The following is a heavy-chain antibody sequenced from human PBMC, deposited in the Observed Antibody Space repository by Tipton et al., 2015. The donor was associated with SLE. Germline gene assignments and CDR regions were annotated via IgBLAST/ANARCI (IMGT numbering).Heavy chain of an antibody. J-gene: IGHJ6*02. CDR3: ARGMVTWRGAIVGVDV. Sequence: TLSLTCAVSGGSISSTNWWSWVRQPPGKGLEWIGEIYHGGSTNYNPSLKSRVTMSVDTSKNQVSLKLTSVTAADTAVYYCARGMVTWRGAIVGVDVWGQGTAVNVSS. V-gene: IGHV4-4*02. D-gene: IGHD2-21*02. CDR1: GGSISSTNW. CDR2: IYHGGST.